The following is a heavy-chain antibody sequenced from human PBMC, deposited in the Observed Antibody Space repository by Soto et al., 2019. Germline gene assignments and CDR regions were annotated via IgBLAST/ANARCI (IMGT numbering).Heavy chain of an antibody. CDR2: ISSSSSTI. J-gene: IGHJ6*03. CDR3: ARVYRDIVATAPGDYYYMDV. D-gene: IGHD5-12*01. Sequence: GGSLRLSCAASGFTFSSYSMSWVRQAPGKGLEWVSYISSSSSTIYYADSVKGRFTISRDNAKNSLYLQMNSLRAEDTAVYYCARVYRDIVATAPGDYYYMDVWGKGTTVTVSS. V-gene: IGHV3-48*01. CDR1: GFTFSSYS.